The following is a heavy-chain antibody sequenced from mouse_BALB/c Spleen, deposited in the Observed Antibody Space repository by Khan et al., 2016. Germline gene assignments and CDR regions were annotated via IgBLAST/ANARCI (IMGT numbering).Heavy chain of an antibody. CDR1: GFEFSSYT. D-gene: IGHD3-1*01. CDR2: ISSGGSYT. Sequence: EVELVESGGGLVKPGGSLKLSCAASGFEFSSYTMSWVRQTPEKRLEWVATISSGGSYTYYPDTMKGRFTISRDNAKKILYLQISSLRSEVTAKYYCTGNSSGGFAYWGQGPLVTVSA. CDR3: TGNSSGGFAY. V-gene: IGHV5-6-4*01. J-gene: IGHJ3*01.